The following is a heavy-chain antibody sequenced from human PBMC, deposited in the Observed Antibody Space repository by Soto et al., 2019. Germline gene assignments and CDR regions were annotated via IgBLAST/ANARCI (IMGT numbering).Heavy chain of an antibody. V-gene: IGHV3-30-3*01. J-gene: IGHJ6*02. CDR3: AKDAEMHATRLLSYFALDL. Sequence: QVHLVESGGGVVQPGGSLRLSCAARGFALSPYTIHGVRQAPGKGLEWVAGLSSDGSNNFYPDSVKGRITISRDNSKTTVHLQINNLRPEDTAIYYCAKDAEMHATRLLSYFALDLWGRGTTVTVSS. CDR1: GFALSPYT. CDR2: LSSDGSNN. D-gene: IGHD3-10*01.